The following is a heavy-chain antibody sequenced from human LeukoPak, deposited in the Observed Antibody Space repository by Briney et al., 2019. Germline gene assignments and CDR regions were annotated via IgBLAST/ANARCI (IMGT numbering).Heavy chain of an antibody. Sequence: SVGSLRLSCAASGFTFSSYEMNWVRQAPGKGLEWVSYISSSGITIYYADSVKGRFTISRDNAKNSLYLQMNSLRAEDTAVYYCAREAAADYFDYWGQGTLVTVSS. CDR2: ISSSGITI. V-gene: IGHV3-48*03. J-gene: IGHJ4*02. CDR3: AREAAADYFDY. D-gene: IGHD6-13*01. CDR1: GFTFSSYE.